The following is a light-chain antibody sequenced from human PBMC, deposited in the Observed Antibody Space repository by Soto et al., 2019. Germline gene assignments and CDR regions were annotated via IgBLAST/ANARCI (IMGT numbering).Light chain of an antibody. CDR3: QQHQSYWS. V-gene: IGKV1-5*01. CDR1: QSISRW. Sequence: DIQMTHSPSTLSASVGDRVTITCRASQSISRWLAWYQQKPGKXPXXLIHDASSLQSGVPSRFSGSGSGTEFPLTISSLQPDDFATYYCQQHQSYWSFGQGTKVDIK. J-gene: IGKJ1*01. CDR2: DAS.